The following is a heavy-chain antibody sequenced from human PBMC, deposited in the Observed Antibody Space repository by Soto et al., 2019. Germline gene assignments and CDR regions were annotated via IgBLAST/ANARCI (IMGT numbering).Heavy chain of an antibody. Sequence: SETLSLTCTVSGGSINSRSYYWGWIRQPPGKGLEWIGSLSYSGSTYYNPSLKSRVTISVDMSKNQFSLKLSSVTAADTAVYYCARCDTSWYLIYYWGQGTLVTVSS. D-gene: IGHD6-13*01. CDR1: GGSINSRSYY. CDR2: LSYSGST. J-gene: IGHJ4*02. CDR3: ARCDTSWYLIYY. V-gene: IGHV4-39*01.